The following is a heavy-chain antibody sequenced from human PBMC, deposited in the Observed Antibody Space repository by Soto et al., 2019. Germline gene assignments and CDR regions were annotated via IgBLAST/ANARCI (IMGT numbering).Heavy chain of an antibody. CDR3: AHFDVEMATLY. V-gene: IGHV2-5*02. CDR2: IYWDDDK. CDR1: GFSLSTSGVG. D-gene: IGHD5-12*01. J-gene: IGHJ4*02. Sequence: QITLKESGPTLVKPTQTLTLTCTFSGFSLSTSGVGVGWIRQPPGKALEWLALIYWDDDKRYSPSLKSRLTITKDTSKTQLVHTTTNMEPVDTATYYCAHFDVEMATLYWGQGTLVTVSS.